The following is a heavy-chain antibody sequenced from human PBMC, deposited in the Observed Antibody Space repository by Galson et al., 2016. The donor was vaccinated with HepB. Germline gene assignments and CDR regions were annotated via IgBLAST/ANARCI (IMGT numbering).Heavy chain of an antibody. Sequence: SLRLSCAASGFAFSNYGMHWVRQTSGKGLESVALIWYDGSNKYYGDSVKGRFTISRDNSKNTLYLQMNSLRAEDTAVYYCAREAPIAAAGSHDYWGQGILVTVSS. CDR3: AREAPIAAAGSHDY. J-gene: IGHJ4*02. CDR1: GFAFSNYG. D-gene: IGHD6-13*01. CDR2: IWYDGSNK. V-gene: IGHV3-33*01.